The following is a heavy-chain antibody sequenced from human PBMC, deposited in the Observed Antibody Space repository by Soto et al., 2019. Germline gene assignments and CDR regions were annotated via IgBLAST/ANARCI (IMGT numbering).Heavy chain of an antibody. V-gene: IGHV4-59*08. CDR1: GGSISSYY. CDR2: IYYSGST. CDR3: ARRGWRATVTNREYYDSMDV. J-gene: IGHJ6*03. D-gene: IGHD4-4*01. Sequence: SETLSLTCTVSGGSISSYYWSWILQPPGKGLEWIGYIYYSGSTNYNPSLKSRVTISVDTSKNQFSLKLSSVTAADTAVYYCARRGWRATVTNREYYDSMDVWGKGTTVT.